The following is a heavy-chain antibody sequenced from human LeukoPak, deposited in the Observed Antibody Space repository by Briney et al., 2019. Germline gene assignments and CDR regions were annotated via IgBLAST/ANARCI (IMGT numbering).Heavy chain of an antibody. CDR2: IYSGGSA. CDR1: GGSINNYY. Sequence: SETLSLTCTVSGGSINNYYWSWIRQPAGEGLEWIGRIYSGGSASYNPSLKSRVTLSGDTSKNQLSLKLRYVTAADTAVYYCTREPSPWGQGTLVTVSS. CDR3: TREPSP. J-gene: IGHJ5*02. V-gene: IGHV4-4*07.